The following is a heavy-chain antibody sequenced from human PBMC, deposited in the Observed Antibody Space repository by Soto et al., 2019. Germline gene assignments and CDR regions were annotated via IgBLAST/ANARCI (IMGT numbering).Heavy chain of an antibody. Sequence: EXLSISCKSSGHXFTSYLRVWVRHMPGKGLEWMGIIYPGYSDTRYSPSFQGQVTISADKSIGTAYLQLISLKASDTAMYYCARQGNSGCHHFDYWGQGTLVTVSS. CDR3: ARQGNSGCHHFDY. CDR1: GHXFTSYL. J-gene: IGHJ4*02. CDR2: IYPGYSDT. D-gene: IGHD6-19*01. V-gene: IGHV5-51*01.